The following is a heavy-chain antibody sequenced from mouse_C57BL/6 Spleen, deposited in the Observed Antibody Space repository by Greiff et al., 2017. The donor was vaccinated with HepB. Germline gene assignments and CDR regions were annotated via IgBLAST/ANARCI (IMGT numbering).Heavy chain of an antibody. CDR2: IWSGGST. Sequence: VQLVESGPGLVQPSQSLSITCTVSGFSFTSYGVHWVRQSPGKGLEWLGVIWSGGSTDYNAAFISRLSISKDNSKSQVFFKMNSLQADDTAIYYCARNWATTGNYFDYWGQGTTLTVSS. CDR3: ARNWATTGNYFDY. V-gene: IGHV2-2*01. J-gene: IGHJ2*01. CDR1: GFSFTSYG. D-gene: IGHD2-14*01.